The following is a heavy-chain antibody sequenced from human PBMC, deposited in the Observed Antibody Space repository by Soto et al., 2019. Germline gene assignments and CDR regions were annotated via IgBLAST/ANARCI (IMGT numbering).Heavy chain of an antibody. CDR2: ISSSGSTA. CDR1: GSTFSRFE. Sequence: PGGSLRLSCAASGSTFSRFELHWVRQAPGKGLEWISYISSSGSTAYYASSVEGRFTISRDNANNSVYLQMDSLRAEDTALYYCTRAAWFSYLSFYWGQGALVTVSS. CDR3: TRAAWFSYLSFY. D-gene: IGHD3-10*01. V-gene: IGHV3-48*03. J-gene: IGHJ4*02.